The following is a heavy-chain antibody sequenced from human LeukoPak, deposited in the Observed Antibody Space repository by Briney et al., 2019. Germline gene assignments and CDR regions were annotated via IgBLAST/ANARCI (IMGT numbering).Heavy chain of an antibody. D-gene: IGHD3-16*02. CDR1: GGSFSGYY. V-gene: IGHV4-34*01. CDR2: INHSGST. Sequence: SETLSLTCAVYGGSFSGYYWSWIRQPPGKGLEWIGEINHSGSTNYNPSLKSRVTISVDTSKNQFSLKLSSVTAADTAVYYCARGIIMITFGGVITSTAYDYWGQGTLVTVSS. CDR3: ARGIIMITFGGVITSTAYDY. J-gene: IGHJ4*02.